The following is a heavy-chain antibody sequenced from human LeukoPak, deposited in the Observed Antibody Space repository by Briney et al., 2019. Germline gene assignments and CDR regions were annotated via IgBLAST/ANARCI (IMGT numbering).Heavy chain of an antibody. CDR1: GFTFSSYW. V-gene: IGHV3-7*03. J-gene: IGHJ4*02. CDR2: IKQDGSEK. CDR3: ARNDLTKMATNPSGASTRFDY. Sequence: PGGSLRLSCAASGFTFSSYWMSWVRQAPGKGLEWVANIKQDGSEKYYVDSVKGRFTISRDNSKNTLYLQMNSLRAEDTAVYYCARNDLTKMATNPSGASTRFDYWGQGTLVTVSS. D-gene: IGHD5-24*01.